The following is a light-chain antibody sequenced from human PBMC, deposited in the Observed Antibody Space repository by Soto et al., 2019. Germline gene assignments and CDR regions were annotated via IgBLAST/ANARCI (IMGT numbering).Light chain of an antibody. V-gene: IGLV1-40*01. CDR1: SSNIGAEYD. J-gene: IGLJ1*01. Sequence: QSVLTQPPSVSGAPGQRVAISCTGSSSNIGAEYDVHWYQQLPGTAPKRLIYGDNNRPSGVPDRFSGSKSGTSASLAITGLQPEDEADNDCQSYDSSLTTFVFGTGTKVTVL. CDR2: GDN. CDR3: QSYDSSLTTFV.